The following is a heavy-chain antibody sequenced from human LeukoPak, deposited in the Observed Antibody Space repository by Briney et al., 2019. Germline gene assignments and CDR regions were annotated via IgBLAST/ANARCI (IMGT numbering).Heavy chain of an antibody. J-gene: IGHJ4*02. CDR2: ISYDGSKK. D-gene: IGHD6-19*01. V-gene: IGHV3-30*18. Sequence: GGSLRLSCEASGFIFRSYAMHWVRQAPGKGLQWVAFISYDGSKKYYADSVKGRFTISRDNSMNTLDLQMNSLSAEDTAVYYCAKLGYDSSGSPRLVVFWGQGTLVTVSS. CDR3: AKLGYDSSGSPRLVVF. CDR1: GFIFRSYA.